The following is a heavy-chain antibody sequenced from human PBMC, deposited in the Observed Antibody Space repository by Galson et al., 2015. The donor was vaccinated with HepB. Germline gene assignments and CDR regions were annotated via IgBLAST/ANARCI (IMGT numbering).Heavy chain of an antibody. Sequence: SLRLSCAVSGFTFNSFSMSWVRQAPGRGLQWVSPISASGGSTFYADSVKGRFTISRDNSKNTLYLQMNSLRAEDTAVYYCARQEGYCSGGSCYGGIDPWGQGTLVTVSS. CDR2: ISASGGST. CDR3: ARQEGYCSGGSCYGGIDP. D-gene: IGHD2-15*01. CDR1: GFTFNSFS. J-gene: IGHJ5*02. V-gene: IGHV3-23*01.